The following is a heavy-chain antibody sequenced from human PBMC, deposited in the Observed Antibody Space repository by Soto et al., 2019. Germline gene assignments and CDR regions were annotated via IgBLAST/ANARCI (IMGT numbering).Heavy chain of an antibody. CDR1: GDSITNNNW. D-gene: IGHD6-19*01. V-gene: IGHV4-4*02. J-gene: IGHJ4*02. CDR2: IHHRGST. Sequence: QVQLQESGPGLVKPSGTLSLTCAVSGDSITNNNWWTWVRQPPGKGLEWVGEIHHRGSTNYAPSLRGRVAISLGQSANQFSLMLTSVTAADTAVYYCARENGYMGISVAALDYWGQGILVSVSS. CDR3: ARENGYMGISVAALDY.